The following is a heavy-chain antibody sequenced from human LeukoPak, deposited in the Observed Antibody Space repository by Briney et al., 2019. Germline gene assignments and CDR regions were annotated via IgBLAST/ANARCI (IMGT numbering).Heavy chain of an antibody. V-gene: IGHV1-69*19. Sequence: VASVTVSCKASGDTFSSYAISWVRQAPGQGLEWMGGIIPIFGTANYAQKFQGRVTITADESTSTAYMELSSLRSADTAVYYCARGGYYYDSSLYYGMDVWGQGTTVTVSS. CDR2: IIPIFGTA. D-gene: IGHD3-22*01. CDR1: GDTFSSYA. J-gene: IGHJ6*02. CDR3: ARGGYYYDSSLYYGMDV.